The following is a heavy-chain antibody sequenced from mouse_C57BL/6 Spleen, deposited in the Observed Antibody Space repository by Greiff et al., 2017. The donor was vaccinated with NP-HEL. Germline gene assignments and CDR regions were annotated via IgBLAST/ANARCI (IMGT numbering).Heavy chain of an antibody. CDR1: GYAFTNYL. J-gene: IGHJ3*01. Sequence: QVQLQQSGAELVRPGTSVKVSCKASGYAFTNYLIEWVKQRPGQGLEWIGVINPGSGGTNYNEKFKGKATLTADKSSSTAYMQLSSLTSEDSAVYFCARRMCSSGPWFAYWGQGTLVTVSA. CDR3: ARRMCSSGPWFAY. CDR2: INPGSGGT. V-gene: IGHV1-54*01. D-gene: IGHD3-2*02.